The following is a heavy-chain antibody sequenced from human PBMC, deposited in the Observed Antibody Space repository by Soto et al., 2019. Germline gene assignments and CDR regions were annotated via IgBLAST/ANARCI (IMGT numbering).Heavy chain of an antibody. CDR3: ARLNGPEAYYYYYYGMDV. CDR2: INPSGGST. D-gene: IGHD2-8*01. J-gene: IGHJ6*02. Sequence: ASVKVSCKASGYTFTSYYMHWVRQAPGQGLEWMGIINPSGGSTSYAQKFQGRVTMTRDTSTSTVYMELSSLRSEDTAVYYCARLNGPEAYYYYYYGMDVWGQGTTVTVSS. CDR1: GYTFTSYY. V-gene: IGHV1-46*01.